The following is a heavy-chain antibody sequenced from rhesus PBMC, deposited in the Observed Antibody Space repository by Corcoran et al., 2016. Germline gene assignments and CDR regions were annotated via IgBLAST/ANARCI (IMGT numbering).Heavy chain of an antibody. CDR3: ARGGRQLDY. V-gene: IGHV4-169*01. Sequence: QLQLQESGPGLVKPSETLSVTCAVSGGSISSSYWSWIRQAPGKGLEWIGYIYGSASSTNYNPSLESRVTLSVEPSKNQLSLKRSSVTTADTAVYYCARGGRQLDYWGQGVLVTVSS. CDR2: IYGSASST. D-gene: IGHD6-25*01. CDR1: GGSISSSY. J-gene: IGHJ4*01.